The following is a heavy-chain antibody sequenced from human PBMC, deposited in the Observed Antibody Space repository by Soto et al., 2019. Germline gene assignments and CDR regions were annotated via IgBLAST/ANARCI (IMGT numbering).Heavy chain of an antibody. D-gene: IGHD4-4*01. CDR2: IYHSGST. J-gene: IGHJ4*02. CDR1: GGSISSGGYS. CDR3: ARVSRQSPQYYFDY. Sequence: SETLSLTCAVSGGSISSGGYSWSWIRQPPGKGLEWIGYIYHSGSTYYNPSLKSRVTISVDRSKNQFSLKLSSVTAADTAVYYCARVSRQSPQYYFDYWGQGTLVTVSS. V-gene: IGHV4-30-2*01.